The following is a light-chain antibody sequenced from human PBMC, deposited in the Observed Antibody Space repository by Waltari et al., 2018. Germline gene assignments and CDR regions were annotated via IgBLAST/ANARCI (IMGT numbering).Light chain of an antibody. Sequence: EIVMTQSPATLSVSPGERATLSCRASQSVSSNLDWYQQKPGQAPRLLISGASTRATGIPTRFSGSGSGTEFTLTISSLQSEDFAVYYCQRYDNSPLTFGGGTKVEIK. J-gene: IGKJ4*01. V-gene: IGKV3-15*01. CDR2: GAS. CDR3: QRYDNSPLT. CDR1: QSVSSN.